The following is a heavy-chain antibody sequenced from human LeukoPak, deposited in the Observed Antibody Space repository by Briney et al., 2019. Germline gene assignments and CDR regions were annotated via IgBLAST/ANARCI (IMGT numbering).Heavy chain of an antibody. CDR2: ISWNSGSI. CDR1: GFTFDDYA. Sequence: GRSLRLSCAASGFTFDDYAMHWVRQPPGKGLEWVSGISWNSGSIVYADSVKGRFTISRDNAKNSLYLQMNSLRAGDTALYYCARADSNIAARRIGFDYWGQGTLVTVSS. V-gene: IGHV3-9*01. D-gene: IGHD6-6*01. CDR3: ARADSNIAARRIGFDY. J-gene: IGHJ4*02.